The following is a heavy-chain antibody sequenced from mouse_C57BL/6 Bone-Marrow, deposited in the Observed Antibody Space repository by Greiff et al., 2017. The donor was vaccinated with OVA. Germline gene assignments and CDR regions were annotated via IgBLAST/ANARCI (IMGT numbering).Heavy chain of an antibody. D-gene: IGHD2-4*01. CDR2: IYPGSGNT. V-gene: IGHV1-66*01. CDR3: ARKVLYYDYEDY. J-gene: IGHJ2*01. Sequence: QVQLKESGPELVKPGASVKISCKASGYSFTSYYIHWVKQRPGQGLEWIGWIYPGSGNTKYNEKFKGKATLTADTSSSTAYMQLSSLTSEDSAVYYCARKVLYYDYEDYWGQGTTLTVSS. CDR1: GYSFTSYY.